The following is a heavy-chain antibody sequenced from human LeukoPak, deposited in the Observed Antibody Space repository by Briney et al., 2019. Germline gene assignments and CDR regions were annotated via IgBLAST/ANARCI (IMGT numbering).Heavy chain of an antibody. V-gene: IGHV4-4*07. J-gene: IGHJ3*02. D-gene: IGHD1-26*01. CDR2: IYTSGST. CDR1: GGSISSYY. CDR3: ARGQTSGSYAFDI. Sequence: SETLFLTCTVSGGSISSYYWSWIRQPAGKELEWIGRIYTSGSTNYNPSLKSRVTMSVGTSKNQFSLKLSSVTAADTAVYYCARGQTSGSYAFDIWGQGTMVTVSS.